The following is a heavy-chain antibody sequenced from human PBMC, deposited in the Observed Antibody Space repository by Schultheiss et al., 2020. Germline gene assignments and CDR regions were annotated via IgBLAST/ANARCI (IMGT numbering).Heavy chain of an antibody. CDR2: ISSSSSYI. D-gene: IGHD6-19*01. J-gene: IGHJ4*02. CDR3: ARERQVAGLDY. CDR1: GFTFSSYS. V-gene: IGHV3-21*01. Sequence: GGSLRLSCAASGFTFSSYSMNWVRQAPGKGLEWVSSISSSSSYIYYADSVKGRFTISRDNSKNTLFLQMNSLRAEDTAMYYCARERQVAGLDYWGRGTLVTVSS.